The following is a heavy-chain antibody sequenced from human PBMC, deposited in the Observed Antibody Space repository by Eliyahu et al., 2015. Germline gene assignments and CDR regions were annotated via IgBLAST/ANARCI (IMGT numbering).Heavy chain of an antibody. CDR1: GFSFXSHA. V-gene: IGHV3-30*02. CDR2: IRLDGSNK. CDR3: AKDVSWDGSEGDALDI. Sequence: QVQLVESGGGVVQPGGTLRLSCAASGFSFXSHAFPWVRQAPDKGLEWVAFIRLDGSNKYYADSVKGRFTISRDNSKSTLYLQMSSLRVGDTAVYFCAKDVSWDGSEGDALDIWGQGTTVTVSS. J-gene: IGHJ3*02. D-gene: IGHD5-24*01.